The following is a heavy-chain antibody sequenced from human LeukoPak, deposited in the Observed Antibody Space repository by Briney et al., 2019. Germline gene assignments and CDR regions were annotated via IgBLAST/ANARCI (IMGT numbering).Heavy chain of an antibody. D-gene: IGHD3-10*01. CDR3: AREGITMVRGDHGY. CDR1: GFTFSSYG. J-gene: IGHJ4*02. CDR2: IWYDGSNK. V-gene: IGHV3-33*01. Sequence: GRSLRLSCAASGFTFSSYGMHWVRQAPGKGLEWVAVIWYDGSNKYYADSVKGRFTISRDNSKNTLYLQMNSLRAEDTAVYYCAREGITMVRGDHGYXXQGTLVTVSS.